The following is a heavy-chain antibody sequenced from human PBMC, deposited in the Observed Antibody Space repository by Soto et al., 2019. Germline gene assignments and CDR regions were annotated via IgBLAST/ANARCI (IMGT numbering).Heavy chain of an antibody. J-gene: IGHJ6*02. CDR1: GYSFTNYW. V-gene: IGHV5-10-1*01. CDR2: IDPTDSHP. Sequence: GESLKISCEASGYSFTNYWINWVRQMPGKGLEWMGRIDPTDSHPNYSPSFQGHVTVSVDRSISTAYLQWSSLKASDSAVYYCTRGGTSLPLDVWGQGTTVTVSS. CDR3: TRGGTSLPLDV. D-gene: IGHD1-1*01.